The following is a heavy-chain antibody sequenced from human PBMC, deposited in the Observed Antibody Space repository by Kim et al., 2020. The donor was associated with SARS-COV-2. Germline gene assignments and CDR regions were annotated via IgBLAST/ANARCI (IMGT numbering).Heavy chain of an antibody. Sequence: GGSLRLSCAASGITVSSNYMSWVRQAPGKGLEWVSIIYTGGSTFYTDSVKGRFTISRDNSKNSLYLQMNSLRADDTAVYYCAREVTPGAVDIWGQGTMVTVSS. CDR2: IYTGGST. CDR3: AREVTPGAVDI. D-gene: IGHD2-21*02. J-gene: IGHJ3*02. CDR1: GITVSSNY. V-gene: IGHV3-53*05.